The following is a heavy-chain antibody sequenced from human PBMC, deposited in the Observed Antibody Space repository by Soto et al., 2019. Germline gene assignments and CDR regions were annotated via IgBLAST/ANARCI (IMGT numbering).Heavy chain of an antibody. V-gene: IGHV3-30-3*01. D-gene: IGHD6-13*01. CDR2: ISYDGSNK. Sequence: QVQPVESGGGVVQPGRSLRLSCAASGFTFSSYAMHWVRQAPGKGLEWVAVISYDGSNKYYADSVKGRFTISRDNSKNTLYLQMNSLRAEDTAVYYCARGPLTIAAAADYWGQGTLVTVSS. CDR3: ARGPLTIAAAADY. CDR1: GFTFSSYA. J-gene: IGHJ4*02.